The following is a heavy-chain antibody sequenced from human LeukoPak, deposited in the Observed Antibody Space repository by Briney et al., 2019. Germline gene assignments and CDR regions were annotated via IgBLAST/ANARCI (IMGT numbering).Heavy chain of an antibody. V-gene: IGHV3-53*01. Sequence: GGSLRLSCAASGFTVSGNYMSWVRQAPGKGLEWVSVIYTAGSTYNADTVKGRFTISRDKSKNTLYLQMNTLRAEDTAVYFCAGGNTWPGLSYWGQGTLLTVSS. CDR1: GFTVSGNY. CDR2: IYTAGST. J-gene: IGHJ4*02. D-gene: IGHD6-25*01. CDR3: AGGNTWPGLSY.